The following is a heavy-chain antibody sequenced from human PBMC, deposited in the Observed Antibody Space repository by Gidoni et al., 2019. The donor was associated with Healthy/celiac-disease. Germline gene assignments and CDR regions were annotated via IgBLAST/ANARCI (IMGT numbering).Heavy chain of an antibody. CDR1: GFTVSSNY. J-gene: IGHJ6*02. CDR2: IYSGGST. Sequence: EVQLVETGGGLIQPGGSLRLSCAASGFTVSSNYMSWVRQAPGKGLEWVSVIYSGGSTYHADSVKGRFTISRDNSKNTLYLQMNSLRAEDTAVYYCARDRGAEIPDGMDVWGQGTTVTVSS. CDR3: ARDRGAEIPDGMDV. D-gene: IGHD3-10*01. V-gene: IGHV3-53*02.